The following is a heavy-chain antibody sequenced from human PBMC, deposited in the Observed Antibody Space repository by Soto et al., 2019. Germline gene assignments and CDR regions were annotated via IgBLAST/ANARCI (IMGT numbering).Heavy chain of an antibody. CDR3: AKDKGPFYGDHNLFDP. CDR1: GFTFSSYA. J-gene: IGHJ5*02. Sequence: EVQLLESGGGLVQPGGSLRLSCAASGFTFSSYAMSWVRQAPGKGLEWVSAISGSGGSTYYADSVKGRFTISRDYSKNTLYLQMNSLRADDTAVYYCAKDKGPFYGDHNLFDPWGQGTLVTVSS. V-gene: IGHV3-23*01. D-gene: IGHD4-17*01. CDR2: ISGSGGST.